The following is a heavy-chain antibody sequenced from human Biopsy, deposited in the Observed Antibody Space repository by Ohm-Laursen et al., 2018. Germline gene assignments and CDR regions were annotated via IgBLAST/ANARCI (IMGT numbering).Heavy chain of an antibody. J-gene: IGHJ2*01. D-gene: IGHD3-22*01. V-gene: IGHV3-23*01. CDR1: GFTFSIYG. CDR2: ITDSGGST. Sequence: SLRLSCAAPGFTFSIYGISWARQAPGKGQERVSAITDSGGSTSYADSVKGRFTISRDNSKNTLYLQMSSLRAEDTAIYCCARDRGYYSDRTVPGYFDLWGRGTLVTVSS. CDR3: ARDRGYYSDRTVPGYFDL.